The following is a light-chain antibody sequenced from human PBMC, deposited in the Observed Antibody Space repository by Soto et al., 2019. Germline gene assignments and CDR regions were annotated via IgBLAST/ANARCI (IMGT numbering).Light chain of an antibody. V-gene: IGKV3-11*01. CDR1: QSVSSY. CDR3: QQRASWPHA. Sequence: DIVMTQSPATLSSSPGERATISCRASQSVSSYLVWYQQTPGQAPKLLIHDASNRATGIPARFSGSGSGTDFILIISRLDDDDSTYYYRQQRASWPHAFGQGTKLEIK. J-gene: IGKJ2*01. CDR2: DAS.